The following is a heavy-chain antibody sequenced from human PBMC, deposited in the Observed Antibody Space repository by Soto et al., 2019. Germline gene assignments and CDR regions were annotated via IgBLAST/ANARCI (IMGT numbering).Heavy chain of an antibody. J-gene: IGHJ5*02. CDR1: GDSIISGGYY. Sequence: SETLSLTCSVSGDSIISGGYYWTWLRQYPGKGLEYIGYIYYSGSTYYNPSLKSRVTISVDTSKNQFSLKLSSVTAADTAVYYCAGGGNWFDPWGQGTLVTVSS. V-gene: IGHV4-31*03. D-gene: IGHD3-16*01. CDR2: IYYSGST. CDR3: AGGGNWFDP.